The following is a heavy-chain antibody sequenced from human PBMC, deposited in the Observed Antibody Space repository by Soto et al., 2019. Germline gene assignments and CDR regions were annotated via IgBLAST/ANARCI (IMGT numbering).Heavy chain of an antibody. V-gene: IGHV3-33*01. D-gene: IGHD1-7*01. CDR2: IWCDGSNE. CDR1: GFTFSRYG. Sequence: QLQLVESGGGVVQPGTSLRLSCEASGFTFSRYGMTWVRQAPGKGLEWVALIWCDGSNEYYTDSVKGRFTISRDNSKNKLYLQMNSLRAEDTAVYYCVRETGTTNYYGMDVWGQGTTVIVSS. CDR3: VRETGTTNYYGMDV. J-gene: IGHJ6*02.